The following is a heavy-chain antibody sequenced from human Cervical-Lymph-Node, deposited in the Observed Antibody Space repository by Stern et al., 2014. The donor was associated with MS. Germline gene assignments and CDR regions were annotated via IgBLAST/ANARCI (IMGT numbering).Heavy chain of an antibody. J-gene: IGHJ4*02. D-gene: IGHD1-7*01. CDR2: INADENST. CDR3: ANWNYLL. CDR1: GFSIDKFW. V-gene: IGHV3-74*01. Sequence: EVQLVESGGGLVRPGGSLRLSCAASGFSIDKFWMHWVRQAPGKGLEWISGINADENSTHYADSVEGRLIVSRDNTKNTVYLQLHSLRAEDTAVYYCANWNYLLWGQGTLVTVSS.